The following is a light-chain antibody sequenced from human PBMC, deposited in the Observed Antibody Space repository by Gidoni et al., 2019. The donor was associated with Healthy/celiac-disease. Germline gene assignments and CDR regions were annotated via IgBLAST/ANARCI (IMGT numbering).Light chain of an antibody. Sequence: DIVMTQSPDSLAVSLGERATINCKSSQSVLYSSNNKNDLAWYQQKPGQPPKLLIYWASTRESGVPDRFSGSGSGTDFTLTISSLQAEDVAVYYCQQYYSTPLTFXGXTKVEIK. V-gene: IGKV4-1*01. CDR2: WAS. CDR3: QQYYSTPLT. J-gene: IGKJ4*01. CDR1: QSVLYSSNNKND.